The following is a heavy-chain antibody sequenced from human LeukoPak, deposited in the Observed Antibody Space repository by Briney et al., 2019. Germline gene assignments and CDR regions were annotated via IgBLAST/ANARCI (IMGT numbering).Heavy chain of an antibody. Sequence: GGSLRLSCAASGFTFSSYSMNWVRQAPGKGLEWVSSISSSSSYIYYADSVKGRFTISRDNAKNSLHLQMNSLRAEDTAVYYCARDFGDWGMDVWGQGTTITVSS. V-gene: IGHV3-21*01. J-gene: IGHJ6*02. CDR2: ISSSSSYI. D-gene: IGHD2-21*02. CDR1: GFTFSSYS. CDR3: ARDFGDWGMDV.